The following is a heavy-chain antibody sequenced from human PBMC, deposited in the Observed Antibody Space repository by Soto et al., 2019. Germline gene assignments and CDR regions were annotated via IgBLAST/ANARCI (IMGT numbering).Heavy chain of an antibody. D-gene: IGHD3-9*01. CDR2: IYYRGNT. Sequence: QLQESGPGLVKPSETLSLTCSVSGDSINSDKYYWGWIRQPPGKGLEWIGSIYYRGNTYYNPSLQTHATISLDKLKSQFSLRLNSVTAADAAVYFCARLEGLATIAYYFDFWGQGAQVTVSS. CDR3: ARLEGLATIAYYFDF. J-gene: IGHJ4*02. CDR1: GDSINSDKYY. V-gene: IGHV4-39*01.